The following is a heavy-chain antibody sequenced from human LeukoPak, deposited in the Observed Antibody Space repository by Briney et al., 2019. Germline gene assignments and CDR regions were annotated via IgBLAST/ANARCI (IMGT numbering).Heavy chain of an antibody. CDR1: GYSISSGYY. V-gene: IGHV4-38-2*02. CDR3: ARDKGALD. Sequence: SETLSLTCTVSGYSISSGYYWGWIRPPPGKGLEWIGTIHHSGSTYYNPSLKSRVTISVDTSKNQFSLKLSSVTAADTAVYFCARDKGALDWGQGTLVTVSS. CDR2: IHHSGST. J-gene: IGHJ4*02.